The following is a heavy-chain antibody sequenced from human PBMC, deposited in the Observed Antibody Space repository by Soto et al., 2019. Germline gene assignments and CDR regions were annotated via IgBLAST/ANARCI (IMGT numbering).Heavy chain of an antibody. CDR2: IYHSGST. V-gene: IGHV4-30-2*01. CDR1: GCSISNGGYS. Sequence: SETLSLTCAFSGCSISNGGYSWSWIRQPPGKGLEWIGYIYHSGSTYYNPSLKSRVTISVDKSKNQFSLKLTSVTAADTAVYYCARAHYGDYGYGMDVWGQGTTVTVSS. D-gene: IGHD4-17*01. J-gene: IGHJ6*02. CDR3: ARAHYGDYGYGMDV.